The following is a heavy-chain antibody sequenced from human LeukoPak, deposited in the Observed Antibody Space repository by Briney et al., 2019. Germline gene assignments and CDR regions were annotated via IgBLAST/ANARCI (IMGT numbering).Heavy chain of an antibody. CDR3: AKDLANWNDYYFDY. J-gene: IGHJ4*02. Sequence: GGSLRLSCAASGFTFSRYAMSWVRQAPGKGLEWVSAISGSGGSTYYADSVKGRFTISRDNSKNTLYLQMNSLRAEDTAVYYCAKDLANWNDYYFDYWGQGTLVTVSS. CDR1: GFTFSRYA. V-gene: IGHV3-23*01. CDR2: ISGSGGST. D-gene: IGHD1-1*01.